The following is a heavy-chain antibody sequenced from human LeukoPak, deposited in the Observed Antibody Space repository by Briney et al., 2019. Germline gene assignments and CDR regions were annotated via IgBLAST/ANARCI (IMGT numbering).Heavy chain of an antibody. CDR2: INHSGST. CDR3: ARDVLRFLEWPAGGMDV. CDR1: GGSFSGYY. J-gene: IGHJ6*02. D-gene: IGHD3-3*01. Sequence: ASETLSITCAVYGGSFSGYYWSWIRQPPGKGLEWIGEINHSGSTNYNPSLKSRVTISVDTSKNQFSLKLSSVTAADTAVYYCARDVLRFLEWPAGGMDVWGQGTTVTVSS. V-gene: IGHV4-34*01.